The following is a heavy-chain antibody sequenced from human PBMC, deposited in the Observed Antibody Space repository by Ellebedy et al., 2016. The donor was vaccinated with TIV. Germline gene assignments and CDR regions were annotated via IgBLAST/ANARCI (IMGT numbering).Heavy chain of an antibody. V-gene: IGHV4-59*13. CDR3: ARGDRETRWPFDS. CDR2: IYYSGST. Sequence: SETLSLTXTVSGGSISSYYWSWIRQPPGKGLEWIGYIYYSGSTNYNPSLKSRVTISVDTSKNQFSLKLSSVTAADTAVYYCARGDRETRWPFDSWGQGTMVTVSS. CDR1: GGSISSYY. D-gene: IGHD5-24*01. J-gene: IGHJ3*02.